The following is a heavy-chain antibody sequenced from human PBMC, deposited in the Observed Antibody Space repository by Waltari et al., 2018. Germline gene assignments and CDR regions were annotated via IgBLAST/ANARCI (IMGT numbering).Heavy chain of an antibody. Sequence: QVQLVQSGAEVKKPGASVKVSCKASGYTFTSYYMHWVRQAPGRGLEWMGIINPSGGSTSYAQKFQGRVTMTRDTSTSTVYMELSSLRSEDTAVYYCHFWSGSFYGMDVWGQGTTVTVSS. D-gene: IGHD3-3*02. J-gene: IGHJ6*02. V-gene: IGHV1-46*01. CDR1: GYTFTSYY. CDR2: INPSGGST. CDR3: HFWSGSFYGMDV.